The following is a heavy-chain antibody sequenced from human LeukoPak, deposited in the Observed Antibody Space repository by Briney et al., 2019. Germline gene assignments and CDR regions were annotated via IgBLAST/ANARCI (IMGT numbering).Heavy chain of an antibody. CDR1: GGSISSYY. J-gene: IGHJ6*02. V-gene: IGHV4-59*08. CDR2: IYYSGST. CDR3: ARRRGTLYYYYGMDV. Sequence: PSETLSLTCTVSGGSISSYYWSWIRQPPGKGLEWIGYIYYSGSTNYNPSLKSRVTISVDTSKNQFSLKPSSATAADTAVYYCARRRGTLYYYYGMDVWGQGTTVTVSS. D-gene: IGHD1-1*01.